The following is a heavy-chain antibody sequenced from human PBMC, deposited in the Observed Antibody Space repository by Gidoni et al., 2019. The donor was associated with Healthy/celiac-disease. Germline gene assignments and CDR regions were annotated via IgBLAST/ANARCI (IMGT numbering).Heavy chain of an antibody. J-gene: IGHJ6*03. CDR2: INHSGSH. CDR1: GGSFSVYY. V-gene: IGHV4-34*01. CDR3: ARGRGYSYGSRYYYYMDV. D-gene: IGHD5-18*01. Sequence: QVQLQQWGAGLLKPSETLYLTCAVYGGSFSVYYWSWIRQPPGKGLEWIGEINHSGSHNYNPSLKSRVTISVDTSKNQFSLKLSSVTAADTAVYYCARGRGYSYGSRYYYYMDVWGKGTTVTVSS.